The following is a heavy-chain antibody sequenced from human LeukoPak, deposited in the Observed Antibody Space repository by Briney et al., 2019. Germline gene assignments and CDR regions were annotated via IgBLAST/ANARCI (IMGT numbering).Heavy chain of an antibody. CDR3: ARDRDYAFDS. CDR1: GFTFSIYS. V-gene: IGHV3-48*02. CDR2: IGGTHSNI. J-gene: IGHJ4*02. D-gene: IGHD4-17*01. Sequence: GGSLRLSCAASGFTFSIYSMNWVRQAPGKGLEWVSYIGGTHSNIYYADSVRGRFTISRDDAKNSLYLQMNSLRDEDTAVYYCARDRDYAFDSWGQGTLVTVSS.